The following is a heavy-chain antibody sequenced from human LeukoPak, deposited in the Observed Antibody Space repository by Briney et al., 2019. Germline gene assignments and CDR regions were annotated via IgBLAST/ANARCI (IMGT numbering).Heavy chain of an antibody. J-gene: IGHJ2*01. D-gene: IGHD6-13*01. CDR1: GGSISSYY. CDR3: AGLIAAAGPHWYFDL. Sequence: SETQSLTCTVSGGSISSYYWSWIRQPAGKGLEWIGRIYTSGSTNYNPSLKSRVTMSVDTSKNQFSLKLSSVTAADTAVYYCAGLIAAAGPHWYFDLWGRGTLVTVSS. V-gene: IGHV4-4*07. CDR2: IYTSGST.